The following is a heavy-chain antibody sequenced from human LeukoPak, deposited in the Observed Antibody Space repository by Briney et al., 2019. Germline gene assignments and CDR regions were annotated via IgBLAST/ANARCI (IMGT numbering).Heavy chain of an antibody. Sequence: GRSLRLSCAASGFTFSSYAMHWVRQAPGKGLEWVAVISYDGSNKYYADSVKGRFTISRDNSKNTLYLQMNSLRAEDTAVYYCARDGLALVYWGQGTLVTVSS. CDR3: ARDGLALVY. CDR2: ISYDGSNK. D-gene: IGHD6-19*01. J-gene: IGHJ4*02. CDR1: GFTFSSYA. V-gene: IGHV3-30*04.